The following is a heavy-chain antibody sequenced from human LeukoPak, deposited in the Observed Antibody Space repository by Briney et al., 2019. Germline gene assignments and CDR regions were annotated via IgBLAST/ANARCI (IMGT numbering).Heavy chain of an antibody. D-gene: IGHD3-22*01. V-gene: IGHV4-30-4*01. Sequence: SETLSLTCTVSGGSISSGDYYWSWIRQPPGTGLEWVGYIYYSGSTYYNPSLKSRVTISVDTSKNQFSLKLSSVTAADTAVYYCARADYYDSSGSPGVFDYWGQGTLVTVSS. CDR3: ARADYYDSSGSPGVFDY. CDR2: IYYSGST. CDR1: GGSISSGDYY. J-gene: IGHJ4*02.